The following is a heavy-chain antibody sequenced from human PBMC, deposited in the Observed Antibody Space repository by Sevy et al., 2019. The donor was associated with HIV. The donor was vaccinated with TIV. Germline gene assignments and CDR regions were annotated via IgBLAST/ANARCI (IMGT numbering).Heavy chain of an antibody. CDR1: GGSFSGYY. V-gene: IGHV4-34*01. CDR2: INHSGST. CDR3: STKESCSSTSCYGAPFDY. D-gene: IGHD2-2*01. Sequence: SETLSLTCAVYGGSFSGYYWSWIRQPPGKGLEWSGEINHSGSTNYNPSLKSRVTISVDTSKNQFSLKLSSVTAADTAVYYCSTKESCSSTSCYGAPFDYWGQGTLVTVSS. J-gene: IGHJ4*02.